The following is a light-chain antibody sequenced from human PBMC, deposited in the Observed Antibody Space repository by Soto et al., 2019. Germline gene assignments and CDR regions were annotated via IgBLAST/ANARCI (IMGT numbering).Light chain of an antibody. V-gene: IGKV3-20*01. CDR2: DAT. J-gene: IGKJ1*01. Sequence: ETVLTQSPGTLPLSPEERATLSCRASQSVSSSYLAWYQQKPGQAPRLLIYDATTRATGIPDRFSGSGSGTDFTLSICRLEPEDCAVYYCQQYVRSPPSWTFCQGTKVEIK. CDR1: QSVSSSY. CDR3: QQYVRSPPSWT.